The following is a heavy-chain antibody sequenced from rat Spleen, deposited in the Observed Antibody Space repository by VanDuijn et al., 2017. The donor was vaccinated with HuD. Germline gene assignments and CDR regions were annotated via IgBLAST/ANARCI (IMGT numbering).Heavy chain of an antibody. Sequence: EVQLVESGGGLVQPGSPLKLSCAASGFTFSDYGMAWVRQAPTKGLEWVATISYGDSSGHSSTYYRDSVKGRFTVSRDNAKSTLYLQMDSLRSEDTATYYCARQETSGYSNWFAYWGQGTLVTVSS. J-gene: IGHJ3*01. CDR3: ARQETSGYSNWFAY. V-gene: IGHV5-29*01. CDR2: ISYGDSSGHSST. D-gene: IGHD4-3*01. CDR1: GFTFSDYG.